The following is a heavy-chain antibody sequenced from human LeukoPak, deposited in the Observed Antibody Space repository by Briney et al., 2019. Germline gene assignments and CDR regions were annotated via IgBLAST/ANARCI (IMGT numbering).Heavy chain of an antibody. Sequence: PGGSLRLSCAASGFTLDDYAMHWVRQAPGKGLEWVSGISWNSGSIGYADSVKGRFTISRDNAKNSLYLQMNSLRAEDTALYYCAKDRRAYYYDSSGLLDYWGQGTLVTVSS. V-gene: IGHV3-9*01. D-gene: IGHD3-22*01. CDR3: AKDRRAYYYDSSGLLDY. CDR2: ISWNSGSI. J-gene: IGHJ4*02. CDR1: GFTLDDYA.